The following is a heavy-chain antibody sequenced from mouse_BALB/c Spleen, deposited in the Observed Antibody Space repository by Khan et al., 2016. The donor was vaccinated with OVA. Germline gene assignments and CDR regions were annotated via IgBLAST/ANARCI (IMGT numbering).Heavy chain of an antibody. D-gene: IGHD1-1*02. J-gene: IGHJ2*01. CDR3: ARNYGGDFDY. V-gene: IGHV3-2*02. CDR1: GYSITSDYA. Sequence: VQLQESGPGLVKPSQSLTLTCTVTGYSITSDYARNLIRQFPGNKLEWMGYISYSGNTKYNPSFKSRISINRETSKNQFFLQLNSVTTEDTAAYSCARNYGGDFDYWGQGTTLTVSS. CDR2: ISYSGNT.